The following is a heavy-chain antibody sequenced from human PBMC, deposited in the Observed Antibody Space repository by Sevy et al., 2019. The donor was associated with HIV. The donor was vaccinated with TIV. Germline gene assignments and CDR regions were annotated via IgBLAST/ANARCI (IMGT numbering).Heavy chain of an antibody. V-gene: IGHV4-59*01. CDR3: ARAPPVRSGDDSLNWFDP. D-gene: IGHD5-12*01. Sequence: SETLSLTCSVSGGPISSYYWSWIRQPPGKRLEWIGYIHYSGRTNYNPSLNSRLTISVDTSKNQLSLRLTSVTAADTAVYYCARAPPVRSGDDSLNWFDPWGQGILVTVSS. CDR2: IHYSGRT. J-gene: IGHJ5*02. CDR1: GGPISSYY.